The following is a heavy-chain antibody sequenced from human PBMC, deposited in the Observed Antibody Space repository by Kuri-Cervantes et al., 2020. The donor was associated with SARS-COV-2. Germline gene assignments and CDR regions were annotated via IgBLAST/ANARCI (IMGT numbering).Heavy chain of an antibody. CDR2: IYHSGST. CDR1: GYSISSGYY. V-gene: IGHV4-38-2*01. Sequence: SQTLSLTCAVSGYSISSGYYWGWIRQPPGKGLEWIGSIYHSGSTYYNPSLKSRVTISVDTSKNQFSLKLSSVTAADTAVYYCARCRRIAAASRWFDPWGQGTLVTVSS. D-gene: IGHD6-13*01. J-gene: IGHJ5*02. CDR3: ARCRRIAAASRWFDP.